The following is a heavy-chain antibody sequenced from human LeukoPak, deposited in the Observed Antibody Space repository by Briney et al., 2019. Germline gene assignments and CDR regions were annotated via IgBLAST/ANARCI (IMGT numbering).Heavy chain of an antibody. CDR2: INPNSGGT. CDR3: ASLGSGWSSAFDY. CDR1: GYTFTGYY. V-gene: IGHV1-2*02. D-gene: IGHD6-19*01. J-gene: IGHJ4*02. Sequence: ASVRVSCKASGYTFTGYYMHWVRQAPGQGLEWMGWINPNSGGTNYAQKFQGRVTMTRDTSISTAYMELSRLRSDDMAVYYCASLGSGWSSAFDYWGQGTLVTVSS.